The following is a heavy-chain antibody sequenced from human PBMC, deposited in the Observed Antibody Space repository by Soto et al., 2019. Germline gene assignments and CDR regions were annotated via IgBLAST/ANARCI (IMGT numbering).Heavy chain of an antibody. CDR2: ISAYNGNT. J-gene: IGHJ4*02. Sequence: QVQLVQSGAEVKKPGASVKVSCKASGYTFTSYGISWVRQAPGQGLEWMGWISAYNGNTNYAQKLQGRVTMTTDTSTSTAYMGLRGLRSDDTAVYYCAGGELAYCGGDCYSIDYWGQGTLVTVSS. V-gene: IGHV1-18*01. D-gene: IGHD2-21*02. CDR3: AGGELAYCGGDCYSIDY. CDR1: GYTFTSYG.